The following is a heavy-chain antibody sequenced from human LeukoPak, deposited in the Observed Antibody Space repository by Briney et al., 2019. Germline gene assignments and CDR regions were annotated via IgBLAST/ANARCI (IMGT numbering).Heavy chain of an antibody. V-gene: IGHV3-48*03. D-gene: IGHD3-9*01. CDR3: ARDGDGPSSGNYDILTGYSDY. Sequence: GGSLRLSCAASGFTFSSYEMNWVRQAPGKGLEWVSYISSSGSTIYYADSVKGRFTISRDNAKNSLYLQMNSLRAEDTAVYYCARDGDGPSSGNYDILTGYSDYWGQETLVTVSS. J-gene: IGHJ4*02. CDR1: GFTFSSYE. CDR2: ISSSGSTI.